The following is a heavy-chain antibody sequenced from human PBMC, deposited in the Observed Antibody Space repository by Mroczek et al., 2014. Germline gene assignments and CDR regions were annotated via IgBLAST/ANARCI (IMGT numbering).Heavy chain of an antibody. CDR1: GGTFSSYA. CDR3: ARVDCGGDCSYNYYYYYYMDV. J-gene: IGHJ6*03. V-gene: IGHV1-69*01. Sequence: QVQLVQSGAEVKKPGSSVKVSCKASGGTFSSYAISWVRQAPGQGLEWMGGIIPIFGTANYAQKFQGRVTITADESTSTAYMELSSLRSEDTAVYYCARVDCGGDCSYNYYYYYYMDVWGKGTTVTVSS. D-gene: IGHD2-21*01. CDR2: IIPIFGTA.